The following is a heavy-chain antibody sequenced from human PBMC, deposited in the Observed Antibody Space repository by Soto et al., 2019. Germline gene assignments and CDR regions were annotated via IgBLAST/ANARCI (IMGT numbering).Heavy chain of an antibody. V-gene: IGHV4-30-2*06. J-gene: IGHJ6*02. CDR1: GGSISSGGYS. Sequence: SETLSLTCTVSGGSISSGGYSWTWIRQSPGKGLEWIGYTYQSGSAYYNPSLKSRVTISVDRSKNQFSLNPTSVTAADTAVYYCARDYYGMDVWGQGTTVTVSS. CDR2: TYQSGSA. CDR3: ARDYYGMDV.